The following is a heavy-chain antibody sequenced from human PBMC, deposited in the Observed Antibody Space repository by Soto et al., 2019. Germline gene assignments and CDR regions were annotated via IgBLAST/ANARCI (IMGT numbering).Heavy chain of an antibody. Sequence: SQTLSLTCAISGDSVSSNSAAWNWIRQSPPRGLEWLGRTYYRSKWYNDYAVSVKSRITINPDTSKNQFSLQLNSVTPEDTAVYYCARDTRIAAAPIARPHAFDIWGQGTMVTV. CDR3: ARDTRIAAAPIARPHAFDI. CDR1: GDSVSSNSAA. D-gene: IGHD6-13*01. CDR2: TYYRSKWYN. V-gene: IGHV6-1*01. J-gene: IGHJ3*02.